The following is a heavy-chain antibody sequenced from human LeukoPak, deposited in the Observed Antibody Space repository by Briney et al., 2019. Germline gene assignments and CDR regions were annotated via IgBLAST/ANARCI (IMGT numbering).Heavy chain of an antibody. V-gene: IGHV6-1*01. D-gene: IGHD3-16*01. Sequence: SQTLSLTCAISGDSVPTNSAGWNWIRQSPSRGLEWLGRTYYGSKWYNDYAVSVKSRITINPDTSKNQFSLKLSSATAADTAVYYCARYLRFPNRYFDYWGQGTLVTVSS. CDR1: GDSVPTNSAG. CDR2: TYYGSKWYN. CDR3: ARYLRFPNRYFDY. J-gene: IGHJ4*02.